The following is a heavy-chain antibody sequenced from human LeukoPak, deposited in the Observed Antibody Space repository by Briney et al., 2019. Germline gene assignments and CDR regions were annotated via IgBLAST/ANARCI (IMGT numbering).Heavy chain of an antibody. D-gene: IGHD2-2*01. CDR3: AKDSRIVPAVTEFDY. J-gene: IGHJ4*02. Sequence: GGSLRLSCAASGFTFSSYAMSWVRQTPGMRLEWVSAITDSGGGTYYADSVKGRFTISRDNSKNTLYLQMNSLRAEDTAVYYCAKDSRIVPAVTEFDYWGQGTLVTVSS. V-gene: IGHV3-23*01. CDR1: GFTFSSYA. CDR2: ITDSGGGT.